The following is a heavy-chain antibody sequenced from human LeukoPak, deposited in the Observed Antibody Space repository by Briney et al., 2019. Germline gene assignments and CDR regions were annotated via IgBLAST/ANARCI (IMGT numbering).Heavy chain of an antibody. D-gene: IGHD4-17*01. CDR2: IYSGGST. Sequence: GGSLRLSCAASGFTVSSNYMSWVRQAPGKGLEWVSVIYSGGSTKYADSVKGRFNISRDNSKNTLYLQMNSLRAEDTAVYYCARDRGTVTTYEDWFDPWGQGTLVTVSS. J-gene: IGHJ5*02. V-gene: IGHV3-66*01. CDR3: ARDRGTVTTYEDWFDP. CDR1: GFTVSSNY.